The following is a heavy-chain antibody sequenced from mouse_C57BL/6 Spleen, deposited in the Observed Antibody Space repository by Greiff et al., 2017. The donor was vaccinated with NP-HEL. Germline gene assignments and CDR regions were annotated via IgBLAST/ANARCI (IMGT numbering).Heavy chain of an antibody. Sequence: QVTLKESGPGILQSSQTLSLTCSFSGFSLSTSGMGVSWIRQASGKGLEWLAHIYWDDDKRYNPSLKSRLTISKDTSRNQVFLKITSVDTADTATYYCARINWYFDVWGTGTTVTVSS. J-gene: IGHJ1*03. CDR1: GFSLSTSGMG. V-gene: IGHV8-12*01. CDR3: ARINWYFDV. CDR2: IYWDDDK.